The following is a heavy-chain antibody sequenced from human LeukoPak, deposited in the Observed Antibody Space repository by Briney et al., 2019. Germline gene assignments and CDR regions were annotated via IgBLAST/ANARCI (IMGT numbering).Heavy chain of an antibody. CDR2: ISWNSGRI. V-gene: IGHV3-9*01. J-gene: IGHJ4*02. CDR3: TKAYGSGSYTSPFDY. Sequence: HSGGSLRLSCAASGFTFDDYAMHWVRQAPGKGLEWVSGISWNSGRIGYADSVKGRFTISRDNAKNSLYLQMNSLRPEDTAFYYCTKAYGSGSYTSPFDYWGQGTLVTVSS. D-gene: IGHD3-10*01. CDR1: GFTFDDYA.